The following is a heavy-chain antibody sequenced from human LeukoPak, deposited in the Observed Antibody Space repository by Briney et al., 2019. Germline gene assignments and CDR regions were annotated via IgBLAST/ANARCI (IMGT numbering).Heavy chain of an antibody. CDR2: IWYDGSNK. CDR1: GFTFSSYG. D-gene: IGHD4-11*01. Sequence: GRSLRLSCAASGFTFSSYGMHWVRQAPGKGLEWVAVIWYDGSNKYYADSVKGRFTISRDNSKNTLYLQMNSLRAEDTAVYYCARDVDYSNSLLDYWGQGTLVTVSS. J-gene: IGHJ4*02. CDR3: ARDVDYSNSLLDY. V-gene: IGHV3-33*01.